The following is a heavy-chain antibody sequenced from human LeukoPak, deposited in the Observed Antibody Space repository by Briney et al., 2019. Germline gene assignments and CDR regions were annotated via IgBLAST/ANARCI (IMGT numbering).Heavy chain of an antibody. J-gene: IGHJ4*02. CDR2: INHSGST. CDR1: GGSFSGYY. Sequence: PSETLSLTCAVYGGSFSGYYWSWIRQPPGKGLEWIGEINHSGSTNYNPSLKSRVTISVDTSKNQFSLKLSSVTAADTAVYYCARGDSTEDYWGQGTLVTVSS. CDR3: ARGDSTEDY. D-gene: IGHD4-17*01. V-gene: IGHV4-34*01.